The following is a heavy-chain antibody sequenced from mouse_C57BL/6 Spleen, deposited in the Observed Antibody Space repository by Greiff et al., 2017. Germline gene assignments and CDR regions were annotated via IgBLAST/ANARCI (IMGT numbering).Heavy chain of an antibody. V-gene: IGHV10-3*01. CDR3: VRDERVYYGYDGYFDV. J-gene: IGHJ1*03. Sequence: EVKVEESGGGLVQPKGSLKLSCAASGFTFNTYAMHWVRQAPGKGLEWVARIRSKSSNYATYYADSVKDRFTISRDDSQSMLYLQMNNLKTEDTAMYYCVRDERVYYGYDGYFDVWGTGTTVTVSS. CDR2: IRSKSSNYAT. CDR1: GFTFNTYA. D-gene: IGHD2-2*01.